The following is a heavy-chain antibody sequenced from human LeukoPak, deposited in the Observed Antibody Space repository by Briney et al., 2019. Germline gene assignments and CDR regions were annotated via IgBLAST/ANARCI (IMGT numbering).Heavy chain of an antibody. V-gene: IGHV3-23*01. Sequence: GGSLRLSCAASGFTFSSYAMSWVRQAPGKGLEWVSAISGSGGSTYYADSVKGRFTISRDNSKNTLYLQMNSLRAEDTAVYYCAKDRRGYGSGSYGSDVWGKGTTVTVSS. CDR1: GFTFSSYA. D-gene: IGHD3-10*01. CDR2: ISGSGGST. J-gene: IGHJ6*04. CDR3: AKDRRGYGSGSYGSDV.